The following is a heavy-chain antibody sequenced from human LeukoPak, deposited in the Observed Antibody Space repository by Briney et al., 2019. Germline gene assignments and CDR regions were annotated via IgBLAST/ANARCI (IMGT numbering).Heavy chain of an antibody. CDR2: IYYSGST. V-gene: IGHV4-59*11. D-gene: IGHD2-15*01. CDR3: ARGYPIGYNELAATKPVFDP. CDR1: GGSISSHY. Sequence: SETLSLTCTVSGGSISSHYWSWIRQPPGKGLEWIGYIYYSGSTNYNPSLKSRVTISVDTSKNQFSLKLSSVTAADTAVYYCARGYPIGYNELAATKPVFDPWGQGTLVTVSS. J-gene: IGHJ5*02.